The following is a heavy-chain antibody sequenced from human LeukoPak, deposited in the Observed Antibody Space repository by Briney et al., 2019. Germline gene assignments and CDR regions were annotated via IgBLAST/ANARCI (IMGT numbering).Heavy chain of an antibody. CDR1: GFSVTNNY. D-gene: IGHD5-24*01. CDR2: FYVGGAT. CDR3: ARGDGYNFFDY. J-gene: IGHJ4*02. Sequence: GGSLRLSCAVSGFSVTNNYMSWVRQAPGKGLEWVSVFYVGGATYYTDSVKGRFTISRDNSENTLYLQMKSLRAEDTAVYYCARGDGYNFFDYWGQGTLVTVSS. V-gene: IGHV3-53*01.